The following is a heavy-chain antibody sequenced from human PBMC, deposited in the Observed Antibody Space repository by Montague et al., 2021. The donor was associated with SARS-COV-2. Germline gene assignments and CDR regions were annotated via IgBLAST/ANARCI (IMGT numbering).Heavy chain of an antibody. J-gene: IGHJ3*01. CDR2: IHDNGKT. CDR3: ARDTYYYDSSDWKDVFDS. Sequence: SETLSLTCTVSGGSIRNYFWSWVRQPPGKGLEWIGYIHDNGKTNSNPSLRSRVTISLDTSKNQFSLKLNSVTAADAAIYYRARDTYYYDSSDWKDVFDSWGQGTMVTVSS. D-gene: IGHD3-22*01. V-gene: IGHV4-59*12. CDR1: GGSIRNYF.